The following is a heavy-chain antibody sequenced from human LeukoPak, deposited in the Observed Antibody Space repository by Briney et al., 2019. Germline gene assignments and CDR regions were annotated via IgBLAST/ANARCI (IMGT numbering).Heavy chain of an antibody. CDR3: ARGIAVAGHPPDY. Sequence: GGSLRLSCAASGFTFSSYAMHWVRQAPGKGLEWVAVISYDGSNKYYADSVKGRFTISRDNSKNTLYLQMNSLRAEDTAVYYCARGIAVAGHPPDYWGQGTLVTVSS. CDR1: GFTFSSYA. J-gene: IGHJ4*02. CDR2: ISYDGSNK. D-gene: IGHD6-19*01. V-gene: IGHV3-30-3*01.